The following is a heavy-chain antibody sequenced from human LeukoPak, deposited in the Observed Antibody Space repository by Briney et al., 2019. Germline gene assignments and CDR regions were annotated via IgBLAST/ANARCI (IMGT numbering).Heavy chain of an antibody. Sequence: PGGSLRLSCATSGFTFSNYAMGWVRQAPGKGLEWVSTITGSDDKTYYADSVKGRFTISRDYSKNTLDLQMNSLRVEDTAIYYCAKGPQLGSAYHPDYWAQGTLVTVSS. CDR3: AKGPQLGSAYHPDY. CDR1: GFTFSNYA. V-gene: IGHV3-23*01. CDR2: ITGSDDKT. J-gene: IGHJ4*02. D-gene: IGHD3-16*01.